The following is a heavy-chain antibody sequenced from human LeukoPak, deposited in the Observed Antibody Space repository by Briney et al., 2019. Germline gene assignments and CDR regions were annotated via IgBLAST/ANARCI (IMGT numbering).Heavy chain of an antibody. CDR1: GGSISSSSYY. V-gene: IGHV4-39*07. J-gene: IGHJ4*02. D-gene: IGHD5-24*01. Sequence: ASETLSLTCTVSGGSISSSSYYWGWIRQPPGKGLEWIGSIYYSGSTYYNPSLKSRVTISADTSNNHFSLRLTSVTAADTAVYYCAGGWLPDKNDFWGQGTLVTVSA. CDR2: IYYSGST. CDR3: AGGWLPDKNDF.